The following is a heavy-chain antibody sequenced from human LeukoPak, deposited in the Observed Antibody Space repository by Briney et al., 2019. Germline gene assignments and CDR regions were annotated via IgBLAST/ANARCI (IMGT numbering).Heavy chain of an antibody. J-gene: IGHJ5*02. Sequence: SVKVSCTASGYTFTGYYIHSVRQAPGQGLEVMGWINPNSGGTNYAQKFQGRVTMTRDTSISTDYMELSRLRSDDTAVYYCARDRGYYGSGDNWFDPWGQGTLVTVSS. D-gene: IGHD3-10*01. CDR2: INPNSGGT. V-gene: IGHV1-2*02. CDR1: GYTFTGYY. CDR3: ARDRGYYGSGDNWFDP.